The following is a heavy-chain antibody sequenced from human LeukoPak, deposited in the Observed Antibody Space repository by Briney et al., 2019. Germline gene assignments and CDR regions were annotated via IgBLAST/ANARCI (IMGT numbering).Heavy chain of an antibody. J-gene: IGHJ5*02. CDR2: IYYSGST. CDR1: GGSTSSGSYS. CDR3: ARHEKGWFDP. V-gene: IGHV4-39*01. Sequence: SETLSLTCTVSGGSTSSGSYSWGWIRHPPGRGLEWIGSIYYSGSTYYNPSLKSRVTISVDTSKNQFSLKLSSVTAADTAVYYCARHEKGWFDPWGQGTLVTVSS.